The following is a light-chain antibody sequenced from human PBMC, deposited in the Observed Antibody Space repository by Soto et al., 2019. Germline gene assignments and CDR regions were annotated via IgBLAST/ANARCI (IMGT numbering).Light chain of an antibody. CDR1: QSVSSNY. CDR3: QQYGRSPFT. Sequence: EIVMTQSPGTLSLSPGETATLSCRASQSVSSNYVAWFHQKPGQAPRLLIYGASSRATGVPDRFSASGSGTDFTLTISRLEPEDFAVYYCQQYGRSPFTFGP. J-gene: IGKJ3*01. CDR2: GAS. V-gene: IGKV3-20*01.